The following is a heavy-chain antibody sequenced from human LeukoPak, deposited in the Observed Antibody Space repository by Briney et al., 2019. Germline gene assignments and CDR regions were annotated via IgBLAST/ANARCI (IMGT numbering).Heavy chain of an antibody. V-gene: IGHV3-23*01. CDR2: ISGSGGST. Sequence: GGSLRLSCAASGFTFSSSAMSWVRQAPGEGLEWVSAISGSGGSTYYADSVKGRFTISRDNSKNTLYLQMNSLRAEDTAVYYCAEPEGGYYDIRPDWGQGTLVTVSS. J-gene: IGHJ4*02. CDR1: GFTFSSSA. CDR3: AEPEGGYYDIRPD. D-gene: IGHD3-22*01.